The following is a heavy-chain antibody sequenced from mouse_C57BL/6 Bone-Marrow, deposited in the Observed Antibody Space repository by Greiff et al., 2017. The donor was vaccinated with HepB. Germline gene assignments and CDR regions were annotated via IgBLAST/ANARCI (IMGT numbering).Heavy chain of an antibody. V-gene: IGHV1-5*01. CDR1: GYTFTSYW. CDR3: TRRGYGNYNAMDY. CDR2: IYPGNSDT. D-gene: IGHD2-10*02. Sequence: VHVKQSGTVLARPGASVKMSCKTSGYTFTSYWMHWVKQRPGQGLEWIGAIYPGNSDTSYNQKFKGKAKLTAVTSASTAYMELSSLTNEDSAVYYCTRRGYGNYNAMDYWGQGTSVTVSS. J-gene: IGHJ4*01.